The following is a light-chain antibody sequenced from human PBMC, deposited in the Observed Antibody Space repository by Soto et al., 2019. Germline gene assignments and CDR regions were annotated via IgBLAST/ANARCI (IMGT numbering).Light chain of an antibody. J-gene: IGLJ2*01. CDR1: SGHSSYI. CDR3: ETWDRHVV. V-gene: IGLV4-60*02. CDR2: LEGSGSY. Sequence: QLVLTQSSSASASLGSSVKLTCTLSSGHSSYIIAWHQQQPGKAPRYLMKLEGSGSYNKGSGVPDRFSGSSSGADRYLTISNLQFEDEADYYCETWDRHVVFGGGTQLTVL.